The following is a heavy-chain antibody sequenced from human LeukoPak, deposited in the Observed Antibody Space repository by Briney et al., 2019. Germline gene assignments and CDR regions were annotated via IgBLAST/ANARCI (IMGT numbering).Heavy chain of an antibody. CDR3: ARGIKVVVPAARRVEYYFDY. CDR1: GGSISSGGYY. CDR2: IYHSGST. D-gene: IGHD2-2*01. J-gene: IGHJ4*02. Sequence: PSQTLSLTCTVSGGSISSGGYYWSWIRQPPGKGLEWIGYIYHSGSTYYNPSLKSRVTISVDRSKNQFSLKLSSVTAADTAVYYCARGIKVVVPAARRVEYYFDYWGQGTLVTVSS. V-gene: IGHV4-30-2*01.